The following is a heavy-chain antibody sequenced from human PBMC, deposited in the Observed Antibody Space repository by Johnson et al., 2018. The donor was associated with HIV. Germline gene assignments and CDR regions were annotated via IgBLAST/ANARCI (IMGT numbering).Heavy chain of an antibody. CDR2: ISGSGGST. D-gene: IGHD2-21*01. Sequence: VQLVESGGGLVQPGGSLRLSCAASGFTVSSNYMSWVRQAPGKGLEWVSVISGSGGSTYYADSVKGRFPISRDNAKNSLYLQMNSLRAEDTAVYYCAKDGIVVVIAGNNDDAFDIWGQGTMVTVSS. J-gene: IGHJ3*02. CDR3: AKDGIVVVIAGNNDDAFDI. V-gene: IGHV3-23*04. CDR1: GFTVSSNY.